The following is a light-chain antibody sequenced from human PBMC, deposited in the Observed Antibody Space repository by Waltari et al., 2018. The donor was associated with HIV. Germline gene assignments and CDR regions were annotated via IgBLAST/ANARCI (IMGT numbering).Light chain of an antibody. J-gene: IGLJ2*01. V-gene: IGLV2-14*03. CDR3: SSFTSRRILV. CDR2: AVS. CDR1: SSDIGGYKF. Sequence: QSALTQPASVSGSPGQSITISCTGTSSDIGGYKFVSWYQQHPGKAPKLLIYAVSNRPSGVSDRSSGSKSGNPASLTISGLQPEDEADYHCSSFTSRRILVFGGGTKLTL.